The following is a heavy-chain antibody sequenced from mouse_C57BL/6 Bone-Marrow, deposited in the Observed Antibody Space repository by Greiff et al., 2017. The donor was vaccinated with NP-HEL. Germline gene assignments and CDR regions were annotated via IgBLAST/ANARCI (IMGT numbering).Heavy chain of an antibody. V-gene: IGHV5-6*02. Sequence: DVMLVESGGDLVKPGGSLKLSCAASGFTFSSYGMSWVRQTPDKRLEWVATISSGGSYTYYPDSVKGRFTISRDNAKNTLYLQMSSLKSEDTAMYYCARPITTVVATDWYFDVWGTGTTVTVSS. J-gene: IGHJ1*03. CDR1: GFTFSSYG. CDR3: ARPITTVVATDWYFDV. CDR2: ISSGGSYT. D-gene: IGHD1-1*01.